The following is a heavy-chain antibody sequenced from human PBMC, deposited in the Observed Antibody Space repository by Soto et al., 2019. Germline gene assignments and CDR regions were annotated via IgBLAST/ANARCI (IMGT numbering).Heavy chain of an antibody. V-gene: IGHV1-18*01. Sequence: QVQLVQSGAEVKKPGASVKVSCKASGYTLTSYGISWVRQAPGQGLEWMGWISAYNGNTNYAQKLQGRVTMTTDTSTSTAYMELRSLRSDDTAVYYCARDITQKYRDRMMNAFDIWGQGTMVTVSS. CDR3: ARDITQKYRDRMMNAFDI. D-gene: IGHD6-6*01. CDR1: GYTLTSYG. J-gene: IGHJ3*02. CDR2: ISAYNGNT.